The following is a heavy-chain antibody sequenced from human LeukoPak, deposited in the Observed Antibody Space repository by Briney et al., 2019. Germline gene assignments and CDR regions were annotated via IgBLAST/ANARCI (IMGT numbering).Heavy chain of an antibody. CDR3: ARAYGFTSTDLRFDP. D-gene: IGHD3-16*01. CDR2: INPNSGGT. Sequence: PGASVKVSCKASGYTFTGYYMHWVRQAPGQGLEWMGWINPNSGGTNYAQKFQGRVTMTRDTSISTAYMELSRLRSDDTAVYYCARAYGFTSTDLRFDPWGQGTLVTVSS. J-gene: IGHJ5*02. V-gene: IGHV1-2*02. CDR1: GYTFTGYY.